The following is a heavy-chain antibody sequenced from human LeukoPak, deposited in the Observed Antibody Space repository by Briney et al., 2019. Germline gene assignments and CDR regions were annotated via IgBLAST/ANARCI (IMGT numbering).Heavy chain of an antibody. CDR3: ARDLDIVVIRAALRHYGMDV. V-gene: IGHV1-18*01. CDR2: ISPFNGNT. D-gene: IGHD2-2*01. Sequence: ASVKVSCKVSGYTLTELSMHWVRQAPGQGLEWMGWISPFNGNTNYVQKFQGRVTMTTETSTRTTYMELRSLTSDDTAVYYCARDLDIVVIRAALRHYGMDVWGQGTTVTVSS. CDR1: GYTLTELS. J-gene: IGHJ6*02.